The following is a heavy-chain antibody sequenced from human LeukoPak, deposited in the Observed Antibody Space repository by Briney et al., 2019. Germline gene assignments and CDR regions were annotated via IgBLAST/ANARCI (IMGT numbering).Heavy chain of an antibody. V-gene: IGHV3-7*01. D-gene: IGHD1-1*01. J-gene: IGHJ4*02. CDR2: IKQDGSEK. CDR3: ARDVYNMGDY. Sequence: GGSLRLSCGASGFIFSNYGMHWVRQAPGKGLEWVANIKQDGSEKYYVDSVKGRFTISRDNAKNSVYLQMNSLRAEDTALYYCARDVYNMGDYWGQGTLVTVSS. CDR1: GFIFSNYG.